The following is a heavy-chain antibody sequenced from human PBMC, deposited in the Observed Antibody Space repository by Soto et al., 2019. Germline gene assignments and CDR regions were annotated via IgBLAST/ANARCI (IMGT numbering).Heavy chain of an antibody. CDR2: ISGYNGNT. Sequence: QVQLVQSRGEVKKPGASVKVSCKTSGYSFTTYGISWVRQAPGQGLEWMGWISGYNGNTNYAQKLQGRVTMTTDTSTSTAYMELRSLRSDDTAVYYCAREGPAPYYYYGMDVWGQVSTFTVSS. J-gene: IGHJ6*02. CDR1: GYSFTTYG. CDR3: AREGPAPYYYYGMDV. V-gene: IGHV1-18*01.